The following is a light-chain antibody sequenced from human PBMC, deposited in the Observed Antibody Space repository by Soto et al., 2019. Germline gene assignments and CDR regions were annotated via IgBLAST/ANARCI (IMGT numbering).Light chain of an antibody. CDR2: GAS. J-gene: IGKJ1*01. V-gene: IGKV3-15*01. CDR1: QSVSSR. Sequence: EIVMTQSPATLSVSPGERATLSCRASQSVSSRLAWYQQKPGQSPRLLIHGASTRATSIPARFSGSGSGTEFTLTISGLQSEDFAVYYCQQYINWPPWTFGQGTKVEIK. CDR3: QQYINWPPWT.